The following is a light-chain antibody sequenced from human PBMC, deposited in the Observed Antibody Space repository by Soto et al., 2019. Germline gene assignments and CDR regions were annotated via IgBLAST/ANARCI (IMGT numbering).Light chain of an antibody. CDR1: QSVLYSSHNTNY. CDR2: WAS. Sequence: DIVMTQSPDSLAVSLGERATINCKSSQSVLYSSHNTNYLAWYQQKPGQPPKLLIYWASTRESGVPDRFSGSGSGTDFSLTISSLQAEDVAVYYCQQYYSTPLTFGQGTRLEIK. CDR3: QQYYSTPLT. J-gene: IGKJ5*01. V-gene: IGKV4-1*01.